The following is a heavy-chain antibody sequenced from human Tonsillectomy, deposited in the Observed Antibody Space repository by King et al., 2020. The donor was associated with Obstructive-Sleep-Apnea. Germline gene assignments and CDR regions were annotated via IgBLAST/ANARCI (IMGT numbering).Heavy chain of an antibody. CDR1: GFTFTSYW. CDR2: IKQDGSER. Sequence: QLVQSGGGLVQPGGSLRLSCAASGFTFTSYWMSWVRQAPGKGLEWVANIKQDGSERYYVDSLKGRFTISRDKAKNSLYLQMNSLRAEDTAVYYCGVSRTFDYWGQGTLVTVSS. D-gene: IGHD3-9*01. J-gene: IGHJ4*02. CDR3: GVSRTFDY. V-gene: IGHV3-7*03.